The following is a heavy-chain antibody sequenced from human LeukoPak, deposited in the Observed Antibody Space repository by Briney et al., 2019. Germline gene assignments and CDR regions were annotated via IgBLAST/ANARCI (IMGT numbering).Heavy chain of an antibody. V-gene: IGHV4-34*01. Sequence: SETLPLTCAVYGGSFSGYYWSWIRQPPGKGLEWIGETNHSGSTNYNPSLKSRVTISVDTSKNQFSLKLSSVTAADTAVYYCARGVRWGTNWFDPWGQGTLVTVSS. CDR3: ARGVRWGTNWFDP. CDR1: GGSFSGYY. J-gene: IGHJ5*02. D-gene: IGHD3-16*01. CDR2: TNHSGST.